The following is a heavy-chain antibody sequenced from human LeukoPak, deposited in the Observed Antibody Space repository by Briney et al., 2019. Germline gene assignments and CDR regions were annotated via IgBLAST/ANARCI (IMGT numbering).Heavy chain of an antibody. CDR3: ARGFPPRRSYDSSGYYSYYFDY. V-gene: IGHV1-18*01. D-gene: IGHD3-22*01. J-gene: IGHJ4*02. CDR2: ISAYNGNT. Sequence: GASVKVSCKASGFTFTNYGISWVRQAPGQGLEWMGWISAYNGNTKYAQRLQGRVTMTTDTSTSTAYMELRSLRSDDTAVYYCARGFPPRRSYDSSGYYSYYFDYWGQGTLVTVSS. CDR1: GFTFTNYG.